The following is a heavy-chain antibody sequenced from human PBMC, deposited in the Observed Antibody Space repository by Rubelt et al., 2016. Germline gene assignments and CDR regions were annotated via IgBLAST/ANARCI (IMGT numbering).Heavy chain of an antibody. D-gene: IGHD6-6*01. CDR2: IRSKAYGGTT. J-gene: IGHJ6*02. Sequence: AMSWFRQAPGKGLEWVGFIRSKAYGGTTEYAAPVKGRFTISRDDSKSIAYLQMNSLKTEDTAVYYCTRGSSGNYYGMDVWGQGTTVTVSS. V-gene: IGHV3-49*03. CDR1: A. CDR3: TRGSSGNYYGMDV.